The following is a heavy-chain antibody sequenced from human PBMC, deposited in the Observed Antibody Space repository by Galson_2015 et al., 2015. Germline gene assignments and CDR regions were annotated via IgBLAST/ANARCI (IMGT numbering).Heavy chain of an antibody. CDR2: ISSSSSYI. D-gene: IGHD2-2*01. CDR3: ARVLMCSSTRCYGLPDV. V-gene: IGHV3-21*01. J-gene: IGHJ6*04. Sequence: SLRLSCAASGFTFSSYSMNWVRQAPGKGLEWVSSISSSSSYIYYADSVKGRFTISRDNAKNSLYLQMNSLRAEDTAVYYCARVLMCSSTRCYGLPDVWGKGTTVTVSS. CDR1: GFTFSSYS.